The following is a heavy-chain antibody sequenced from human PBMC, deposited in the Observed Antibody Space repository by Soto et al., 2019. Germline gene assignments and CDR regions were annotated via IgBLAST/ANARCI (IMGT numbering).Heavy chain of an antibody. D-gene: IGHD3-3*01. V-gene: IGHV4-39*01. CDR2: IYYSGST. CDR3: ARPRVTIFGADYYSYMDV. J-gene: IGHJ6*03. Sequence: SETLSLTCTVSGGSISSSSYYWGWIRQPPGKGLEWIGSIYYSGSTYYNPSLKSRVTISVDTSKNQFSLKLSSVTAADTAVYYCARPRVTIFGADYYSYMDVWGKGTTLTVSS. CDR1: GGSISSSSYY.